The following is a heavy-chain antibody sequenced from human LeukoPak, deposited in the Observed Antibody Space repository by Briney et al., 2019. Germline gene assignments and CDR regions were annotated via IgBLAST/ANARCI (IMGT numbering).Heavy chain of an antibody. CDR3: ARDAAGFNSSWEFDY. V-gene: IGHV4-59*13. CDR1: GGSISSNY. J-gene: IGHJ4*02. CDR2: IHYSGAT. D-gene: IGHD6-13*01. Sequence: NPSETLSLTCTVSGGSISSNYWSWIRQPPGKGLEWIGYIHYSGATNYNPSLKSRVTISADTSKNQSSLKLSSVTAADTAMYYCARDAAGFNSSWEFDYWGQGTLVTVSS.